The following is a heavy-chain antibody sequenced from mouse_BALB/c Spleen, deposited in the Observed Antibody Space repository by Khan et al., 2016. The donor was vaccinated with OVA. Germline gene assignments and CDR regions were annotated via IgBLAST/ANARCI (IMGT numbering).Heavy chain of an antibody. CDR1: GFSFSSYS. CDR2: ISSGGDYT. V-gene: IGHV5-6*01. CDR3: ASHLTGSFAY. J-gene: IGHJ3*01. D-gene: IGHD4-1*01. Sequence: EVQLVESGGDLVKPGGSLKLSCAASGFSFSSYSMSWVRQNPDKRLEWVATISSGGDYTYYPDIVKGRFTISRDNAKNTLYLQMSSLKSEDTAMYYCASHLTGSFAYWGQGTLVTVSA.